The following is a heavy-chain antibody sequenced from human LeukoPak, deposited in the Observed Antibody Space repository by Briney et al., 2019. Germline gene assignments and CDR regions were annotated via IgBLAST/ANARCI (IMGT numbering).Heavy chain of an antibody. D-gene: IGHD3-22*01. CDR1: GGTFSSYT. CDR3: ARVLRGYHFDY. V-gene: IGHV1-69*02. CDR2: IIPILGIA. J-gene: IGHJ4*02. Sequence: ASVEVSCKASGGTFSSYTICWVRQAPGQGLEWMGRIIPILGIANYAQKFQGRVTITADKSTSTAYMELSSLRSEDTAVYYCARVLRGYHFDYWGQGTLVTVSS.